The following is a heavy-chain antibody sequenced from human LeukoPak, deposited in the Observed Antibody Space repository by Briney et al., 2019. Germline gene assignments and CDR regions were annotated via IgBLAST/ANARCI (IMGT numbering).Heavy chain of an antibody. CDR2: ISYDGSNK. CDR3: AKDHYYYGSGIYFMHYFDY. Sequence: GGSLRLSCAASGFTFSSYGMHWVRQAPGKGLEWVAVISYDGSNKYYADSVKGRFTISRENSKNTLHLQMNSLRAEDTAVYYRAKDHYYYGSGIYFMHYFDYWGQGTLVTVSS. D-gene: IGHD3-10*01. J-gene: IGHJ4*02. CDR1: GFTFSSYG. V-gene: IGHV3-30*18.